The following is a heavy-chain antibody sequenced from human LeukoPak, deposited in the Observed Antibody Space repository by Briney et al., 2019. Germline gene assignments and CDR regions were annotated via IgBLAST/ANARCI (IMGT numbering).Heavy chain of an antibody. CDR1: GGSISSSSYY. J-gene: IGHJ4*02. V-gene: IGHV4-61*01. CDR3: ARSAAGNFDY. CDR2: IYYSGST. D-gene: IGHD6-13*01. Sequence: SETLSLTCTVSGGSISSSSYYWSWIRQPPGKGLEWIGYIYYSGSTNYNPSLKSRVTISVDTSKNQFSLKLSSVTAADTAVYYCARSAAGNFDYWGQGTLVTVSS.